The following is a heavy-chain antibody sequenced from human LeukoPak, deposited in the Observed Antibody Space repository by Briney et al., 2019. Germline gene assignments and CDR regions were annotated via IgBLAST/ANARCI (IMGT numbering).Heavy chain of an antibody. D-gene: IGHD1-26*01. CDR2: IYYSGST. V-gene: IGHV4-59*08. Sequence: SETLSLTCTVPGGSISSYYWSWIRQPPGKGLEWIGYIYYSGSTNYNPSLKSRVTISVDTSKNQFSLKLSSVTAADTAVYYCARHRVGATDYWGQGTLVTVSS. CDR1: GGSISSYY. CDR3: ARHRVGATDY. J-gene: IGHJ4*02.